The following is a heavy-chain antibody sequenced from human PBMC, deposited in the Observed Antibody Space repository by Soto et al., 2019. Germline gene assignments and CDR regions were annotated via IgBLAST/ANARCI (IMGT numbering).Heavy chain of an antibody. J-gene: IGHJ6*03. CDR3: ARASSLNYSWSGYYRYYYYFYMDV. Sequence: ASVKVSCKASGYTFTSYAMHWVCQAPGQRLEWMGWINAGNGNTKYSQKFQGSVAITRDTSASTAYKELSSLRSEDTAVYYCARASSLNYSWSGYYRYYYYFYMDVWGKGTTVTVSS. V-gene: IGHV1-3*01. CDR1: GYTFTSYA. D-gene: IGHD3-3*01. CDR2: INAGNGNT.